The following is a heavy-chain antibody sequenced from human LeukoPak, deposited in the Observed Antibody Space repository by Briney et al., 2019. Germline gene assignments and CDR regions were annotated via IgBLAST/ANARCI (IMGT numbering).Heavy chain of an antibody. CDR1: GFTFSSYS. Sequence: GGSLILSCAASGFTFSSYSMNWVRQAPGKGLEWVSSISSSSSYIYYADSVKGRFTISRDNAKNSLYLQMNSLRAEDTAVYYCARVVAVAGPDYWGQGTLVTVSS. D-gene: IGHD6-19*01. CDR2: ISSSSSYI. J-gene: IGHJ4*02. CDR3: ARVVAVAGPDY. V-gene: IGHV3-21*01.